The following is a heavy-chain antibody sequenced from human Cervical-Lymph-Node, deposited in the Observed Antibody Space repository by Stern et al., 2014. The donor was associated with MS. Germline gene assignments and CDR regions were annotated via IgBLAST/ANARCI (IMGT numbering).Heavy chain of an antibody. V-gene: IGHV3-21*01. CDR2: ISSSSNYI. CDR1: GLAFNNYN. D-gene: IGHD2-21*01. Sequence: EVQLVESAGGLVKPGGSLRLSCAASGLAFNNYNMNWVRQAPGKGLEWVASISSSSNYIYYADSVKGRFTISRDNAKNSLSLHMNSLRAEDTAVYYCARSVTVMVLFTKPAFDIWGQGTMVTVSS. CDR3: ARSVTVMVLFTKPAFDI. J-gene: IGHJ3*02.